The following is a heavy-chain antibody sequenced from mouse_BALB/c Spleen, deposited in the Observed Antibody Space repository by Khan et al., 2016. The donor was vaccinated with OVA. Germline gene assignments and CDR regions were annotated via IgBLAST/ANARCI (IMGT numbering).Heavy chain of an antibody. CDR1: GYSITSDYA. Sequence: EVKLEESGPGLVKPSQSLSLTCTVTGYSITSDYAWNWIRQFPGNKLEWMGYISYSGRTIYTPSLKSRISITRDTSKNLFFLQLNSVTTEDTATYYCARSVTITTVVATDFDYWGQGTTLTVSS. CDR3: ARSVTITTVVATDFDY. D-gene: IGHD1-1*01. J-gene: IGHJ2*01. CDR2: ISYSGRT. V-gene: IGHV3-2*02.